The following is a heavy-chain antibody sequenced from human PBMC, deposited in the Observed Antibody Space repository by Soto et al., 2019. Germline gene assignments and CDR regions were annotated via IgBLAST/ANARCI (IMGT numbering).Heavy chain of an antibody. Sequence: QLLLQESGSVLVKPSETLSLTCIVSNGSISSRSSYWGWIRQTPGKGLEWIGSIYYIGNTYYNPSLKSRVTISIDTSKTQFSLKMNSVTAADTAVYFCGGQDYGAKGYYFENCGQGALVTVSS. CDR2: IYYIGNT. CDR3: GGQDYGAKGYYFEN. J-gene: IGHJ4*02. V-gene: IGHV4-39*01. D-gene: IGHD4-17*01. CDR1: NGSISSRSSY.